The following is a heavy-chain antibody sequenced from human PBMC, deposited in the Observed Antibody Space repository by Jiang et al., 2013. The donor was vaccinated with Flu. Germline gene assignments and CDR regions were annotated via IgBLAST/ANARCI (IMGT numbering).Heavy chain of an antibody. D-gene: IGHD5/OR15-5a*01. J-gene: IGHJ6*02. V-gene: IGHV3-30*02. CDR2: IRYDGSNK. CDR3: ANQGRVSTSLYGMDV. Sequence: VQLLESGGGVVQPGGSLRLSCAASGFTFSSYGMHWVRQAPGKGLEWVAFIRYDGSNKYYADSVKGRFTISRDNSKNTLYLQMNSLRAEDTAVYYCANQGRVSTSLYGMDVWGQGTTVTVSS. CDR1: GFTFSSYG.